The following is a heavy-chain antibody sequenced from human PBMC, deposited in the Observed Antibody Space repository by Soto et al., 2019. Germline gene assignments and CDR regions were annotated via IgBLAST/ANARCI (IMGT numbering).Heavy chain of an antibody. V-gene: IGHV3-21*01. J-gene: IGHJ3*01. Sequence: EVQLVESGGGLVRPGGSLRLSCAASGFTFSAYSINWVRQAPGKGLDWVSSISSTSSVIFYAESVRGRFTSSRDNAKISLYLQMNGLRAEDTAVYYCVRGGSGATSADLFDAWGQGTLVTVSS. CDR2: ISSTSSVI. D-gene: IGHD3-10*01. CDR1: GFTFSAYS. CDR3: VRGGSGATSADLFDA.